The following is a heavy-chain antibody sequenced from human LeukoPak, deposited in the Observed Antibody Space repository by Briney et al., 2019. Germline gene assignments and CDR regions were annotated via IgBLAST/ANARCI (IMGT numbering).Heavy chain of an antibody. CDR2: IYHSGST. CDR1: GYSISSGYY. V-gene: IGHV4-38-2*02. Sequence: SETLSLTCTVSGYSISSGYYWGWIRQPPGKGLEWIGSIYHSGSTYYNPSLKSRVTISVDTSKNQFSLNLSSVTAADTAGYYWAREIKPPPPRYYYYYMDVWGKGTTVTVSS. CDR3: AREIKPPPPRYYYYYMDV. J-gene: IGHJ6*03.